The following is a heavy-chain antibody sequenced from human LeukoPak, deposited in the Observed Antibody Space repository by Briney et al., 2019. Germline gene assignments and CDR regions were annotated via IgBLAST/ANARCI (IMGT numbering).Heavy chain of an antibody. D-gene: IGHD3-22*01. CDR1: GNTLTSYG. V-gene: IGHV1-18*01. J-gene: IGHJ6*03. CDR2: IRVYNGDT. CDR3: ARGPGGRSGYYPLEDYYYYYYMDV. Sequence: GASVKVSCKAPGNTLTSYGINWVRQAPGQGLEWMGWIRVYNGDTNYAQNFQGRVTMTTDTSTTTAYMELRSLRSDDTAVYYCARGPGGRSGYYPLEDYYYYYYMDVWGKGTTVTVSS.